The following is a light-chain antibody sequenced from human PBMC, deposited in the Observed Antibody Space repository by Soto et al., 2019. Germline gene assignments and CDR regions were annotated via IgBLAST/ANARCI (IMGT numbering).Light chain of an antibody. CDR2: KAS. Sequence: DIQMTQSPSTLSASVGDRVTITCRASQSISSWLAWYQQKPGKAPKLLIYKASSLESGVPSRFSGSGSGTEFTLTSSSLQPDDFAYYYCQQYNSYWTFGQGTKVEIK. J-gene: IGKJ1*01. CDR1: QSISSW. CDR3: QQYNSYWT. V-gene: IGKV1-5*03.